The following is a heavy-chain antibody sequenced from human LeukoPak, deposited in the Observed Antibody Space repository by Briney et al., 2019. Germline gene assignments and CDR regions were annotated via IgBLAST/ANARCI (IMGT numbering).Heavy chain of an antibody. Sequence: KSSETLSLTCTVSGGSISSYYWSWIRQPPGKGLEWIGYIYYSGSTNYNPSLKSRVTISVDTSKNQFSLKLSSVTAADTAVYYCAGGRSGSRTNDAFDIWGQGTMVTVSS. V-gene: IGHV4-59*01. CDR1: GGSISSYY. J-gene: IGHJ3*02. CDR3: AGGRSGSRTNDAFDI. CDR2: IYYSGST. D-gene: IGHD1-26*01.